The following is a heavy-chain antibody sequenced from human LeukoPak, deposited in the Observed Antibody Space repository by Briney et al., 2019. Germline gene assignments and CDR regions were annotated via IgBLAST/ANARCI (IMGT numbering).Heavy chain of an antibody. CDR2: IYYSGST. D-gene: IGHD3-10*01. Sequence: KPSETLSLTCTVSGCSISSYYWSWVRQPPGKGLEWIGYIYYSGSTNYNPSLKSRVTISVDTSKNQFSLKLSSVTAADTAVYYCARERGSMVRGFDPWGQGTLVTVSS. CDR3: ARERGSMVRGFDP. J-gene: IGHJ5*02. CDR1: GCSISSYY. V-gene: IGHV4-59*12.